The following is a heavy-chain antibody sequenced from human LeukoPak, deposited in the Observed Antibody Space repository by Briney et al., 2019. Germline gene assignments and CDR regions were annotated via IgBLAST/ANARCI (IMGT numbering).Heavy chain of an antibody. J-gene: IGHJ3*02. V-gene: IGHV4-4*07. D-gene: IGHD3-22*01. CDR2: IYTSGST. Sequence: PSETLPLTGTVSGGSSSSYYWSWIRQPAGKGLEWIGRIYTSGSTNYNPSLKSRVTMSVDTSKNQFSLKLSSVTAADTAVYYCARKTYDSSGLIPHPGVFDIWGQGTMVTVSS. CDR3: ARKTYDSSGLIPHPGVFDI. CDR1: GGSSSSYY.